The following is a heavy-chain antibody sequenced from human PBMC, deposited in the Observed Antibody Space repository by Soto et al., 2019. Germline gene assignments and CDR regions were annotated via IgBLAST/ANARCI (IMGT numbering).Heavy chain of an antibody. J-gene: IGHJ6*02. CDR2: ISYDGSNE. V-gene: IGHV3-30*18. Sequence: PGGSLRLSCAVSGFTFSSYGMHWVRQAPGKGLEWVAHISYDGSNEHYVDSVKGRFTISRDNSKNTLYLQMNSLRAEDTAVYYCAKGGGYDPPPYGMDVWGQGTTVTVSS. CDR1: GFTFSSYG. CDR3: AKGGGYDPPPYGMDV. D-gene: IGHD5-12*01.